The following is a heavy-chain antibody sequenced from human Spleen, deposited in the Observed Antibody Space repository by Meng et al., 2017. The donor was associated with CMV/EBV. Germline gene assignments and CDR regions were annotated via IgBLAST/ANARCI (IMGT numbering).Heavy chain of an antibody. D-gene: IGHD2-2*01. CDR3: AREARVRYQLLRAYYYGMDV. CDR2: IIPILGIA. Sequence: SVKVSCKASGGTFSSYTISWVRQAPGQGLEWMGRIIPILGIANYAQKFQGRVTITADKSTSTAYMELSSLRSEDTAVYYCAREARVRYQLLRAYYYGMDVWGQGTTVTVSS. V-gene: IGHV1-69*04. CDR1: GGTFSSYT. J-gene: IGHJ6*02.